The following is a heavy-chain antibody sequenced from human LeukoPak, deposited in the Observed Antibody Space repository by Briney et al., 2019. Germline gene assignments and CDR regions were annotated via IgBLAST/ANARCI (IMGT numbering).Heavy chain of an antibody. V-gene: IGHV1-69*13. J-gene: IGHJ6*02. D-gene: IGHD6-13*01. CDR3: ARAPRSSWYYYYYGMDV. CDR1: GGTFSSYA. CDR2: IIPIFGTA. Sequence: SAKVSCKASGGTFSSYAISWVRQAPGQGLEWMGGIIPIFGTANYAQKFQGRVTITADESTSTAYMELSSLRSEDTAVYYCARAPRSSWYYYYYGMDVWGQGTTVTVSS.